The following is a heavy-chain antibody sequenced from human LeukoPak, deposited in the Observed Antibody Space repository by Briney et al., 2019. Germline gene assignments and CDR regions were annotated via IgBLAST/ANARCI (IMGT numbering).Heavy chain of an antibody. V-gene: IGHV3-23*01. D-gene: IGHD6-13*01. Sequence: GGALRLSCAASGFTFSSYAMSWVRQAPGKGLEWVSAIIGSCGSTYYADSVKGPFTISRDNSKNTLYLQMTSQRAEDTAVYYCAVGIAAAGTVKETARASPETAAWGQGTLVTVSS. CDR2: IIGSCGST. CDR3: AVGIAAAGTVKETARASPETAA. CDR1: GFTFSSYA. J-gene: IGHJ4*02.